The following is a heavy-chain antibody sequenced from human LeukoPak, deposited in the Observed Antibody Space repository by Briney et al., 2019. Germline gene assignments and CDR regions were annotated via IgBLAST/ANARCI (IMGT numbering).Heavy chain of an antibody. J-gene: IGHJ4*02. Sequence: GGSLRPSCAASGFTVSSNYMSWVRQAPGKGLEWVSVIYSGGSTYYADSVKGRFTISRDNSKNTLYLQMNSLRAEDTAVYYCAKVDVVTAIDYWGQGTLVTVSS. CDR1: GFTVSSNY. CDR3: AKVDVVTAIDY. D-gene: IGHD2-21*02. CDR2: IYSGGST. V-gene: IGHV3-53*05.